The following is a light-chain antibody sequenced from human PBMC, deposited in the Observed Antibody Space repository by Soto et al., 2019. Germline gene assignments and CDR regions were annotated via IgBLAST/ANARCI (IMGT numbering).Light chain of an antibody. V-gene: IGLV2-8*01. CDR1: SSDVGGYNY. CDR3: SSYAGSNVV. J-gene: IGLJ2*01. CDR2: EVS. Sequence: QSALTQPPSASGSPGQSVTISCTGTSSDVGGYNYVSWYQQHPGKAPKLVISEVSKRPSGVPDRFSGSKSGNTASLTVSGLQAEDEADYYCSSYAGSNVVFGGGTQLTVL.